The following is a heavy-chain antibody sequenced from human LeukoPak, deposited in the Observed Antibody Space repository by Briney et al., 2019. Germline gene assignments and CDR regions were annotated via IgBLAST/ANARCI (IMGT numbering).Heavy chain of an antibody. D-gene: IGHD3-3*01. CDR2: ISGSGGST. CDR3: AKENIRQSIFGAVRWTQYYFDY. V-gene: IGHV3-23*01. J-gene: IGHJ4*02. CDR1: GFTFSSYA. Sequence: GGSLRLSCAASGFTFSSYAMSWVRQAPGKGLEWVSAISGSGGSTYYADSVKGRFTISRDNSKNTLYLQMNSLRAEDTAVYYCAKENIRQSIFGAVRWTQYYFDYWGQGTLVTVSS.